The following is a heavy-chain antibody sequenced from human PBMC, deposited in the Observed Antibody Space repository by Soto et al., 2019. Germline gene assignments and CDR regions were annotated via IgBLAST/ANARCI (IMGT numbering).Heavy chain of an antibody. CDR3: AGDCDNTRCLIPGRFDP. CDR2: MFYSGST. J-gene: IGHJ5*02. D-gene: IGHD2-2*01. V-gene: IGHV4-59*03. Sequence: PSETLSLTCTVSGDSITRYYWSWIRQPPGKGLEWIAYMFYSGSTNYNPSLKSRVSMSIDTSKNQFSLKLSSVTAADTAVYYCAGDCDNTRCLIPGRFDPWGQGTLVTVSS. CDR1: GDSITRYY.